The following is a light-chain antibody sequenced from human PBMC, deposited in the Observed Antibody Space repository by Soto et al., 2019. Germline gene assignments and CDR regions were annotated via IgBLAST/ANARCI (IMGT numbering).Light chain of an antibody. CDR1: QGISQY. CDR2: AAT. Sequence: DIHFTQSPSLLSSSVLDRFTITYRASQGISQYVAWYQQKPGKAPKLLIYAATVLQGGVPSRFSGTGSATEFILTISSLQPEDFATYYCQQVNSYPLTFGGGTKVDIK. CDR3: QQVNSYPLT. V-gene: IGKV1-9*01. J-gene: IGKJ4*01.